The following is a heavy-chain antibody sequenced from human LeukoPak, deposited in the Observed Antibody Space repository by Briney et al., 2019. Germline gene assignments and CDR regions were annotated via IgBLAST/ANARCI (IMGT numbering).Heavy chain of an antibody. D-gene: IGHD2-2*01. CDR3: ASRTGYCSSTSCSPEYFDL. CDR2: ISAYNGNT. Sequence: ASVKVSCKASGYTFTSYGISWVRQAPGQGLEWMGWISAYNGNTNYAQKLQGRVTMTTDTSTSTAYMELRSLRSDDTAVYYCASRTGYCSSTSCSPEYFDLWGRGTLVTVSS. CDR1: GYTFTSYG. V-gene: IGHV1-18*01. J-gene: IGHJ2*01.